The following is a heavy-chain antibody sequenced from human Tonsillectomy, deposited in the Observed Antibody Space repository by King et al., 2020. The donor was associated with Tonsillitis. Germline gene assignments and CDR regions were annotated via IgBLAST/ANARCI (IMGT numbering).Heavy chain of an antibody. CDR2: IIPIFGMA. CDR3: AREGAGIAAALDY. V-gene: IGHV1-69*04. D-gene: IGHD6-13*01. CDR1: GGTFSSYG. J-gene: IGHJ4*02. Sequence: QLVQSGAEVKKPGSSVKVSCKASGGTFSSYGISWVRQAPGQGLEWMGRIIPIFGMANYAQKFQGRVTVTADQSTRTAYMELSSLRSEDTAVYYCAREGAGIAAALDYWGQGTLVTVSS.